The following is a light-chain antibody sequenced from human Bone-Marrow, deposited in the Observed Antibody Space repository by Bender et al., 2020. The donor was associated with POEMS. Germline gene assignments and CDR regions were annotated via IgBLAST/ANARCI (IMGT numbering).Light chain of an antibody. V-gene: IGLV4-69*01. J-gene: IGLJ3*02. CDR2: LNSDGSH. CDR1: SDHSTST. Sequence: QLVLTQSPSASASLGASVRLTCTLSSDHSTSTIAWHQQQPQKGPRYLMKLNSDGSHTKGDGIPDRFSGSSSGAERYLTISSLQSDDEADYYCQTWGTGIWVFGGGTKLTVL. CDR3: QTWGTGIWV.